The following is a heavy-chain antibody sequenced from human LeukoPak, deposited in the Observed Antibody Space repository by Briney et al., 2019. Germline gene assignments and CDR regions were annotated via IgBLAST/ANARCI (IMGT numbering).Heavy chain of an antibody. D-gene: IGHD1-14*01. V-gene: IGHV3-15*01. Sequence: KPGGSLRLSCAASGFTFSNAWMSWVRQAPGKGLEWVGRIKSKSEGGTTDYAAPVKGRFAISRDDSKSTLYLQLNSLKIEDTAVYYCTTDPNHPDAFDIWGQGTTVTVSS. J-gene: IGHJ3*02. CDR3: TTDPNHPDAFDI. CDR1: GFTFSNAW. CDR2: IKSKSEGGTT.